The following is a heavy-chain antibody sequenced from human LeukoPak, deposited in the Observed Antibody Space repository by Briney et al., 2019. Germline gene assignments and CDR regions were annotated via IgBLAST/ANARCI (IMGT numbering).Heavy chain of an antibody. V-gene: IGHV3-30-3*01. J-gene: IGHJ3*02. CDR3: AKDGIVVVPAAIGHTRDAFDI. CDR2: ISYDGSNK. Sequence: PGGSLRLSCAASGFTFSSYAMHWVRQAPGKGLEWVAVISYDGSNKYYADSVKGRFTISRDNSKNTLYLQMNSLRAEDTAVYYCAKDGIVVVPAAIGHTRDAFDIWGQGTMVTVSS. CDR1: GFTFSSYA. D-gene: IGHD2-2*02.